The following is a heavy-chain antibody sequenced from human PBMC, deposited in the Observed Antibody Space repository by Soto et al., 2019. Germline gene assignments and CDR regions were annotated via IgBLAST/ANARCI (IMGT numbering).Heavy chain of an antibody. D-gene: IGHD1-7*01. Sequence: GGSLRLSCAASGFTFSNAWMSWVRQAPGKGLEWVGRIKSKTDGGTTDYAAPVKGRFTISRDDSKNTLYLQMNSLKTEDTAVYYCTTDRDNWNYGAVIGYWGQGTLVTVSS. CDR1: GFTFSNAW. CDR2: IKSKTDGGTT. V-gene: IGHV3-15*01. J-gene: IGHJ4*02. CDR3: TTDRDNWNYGAVIGY.